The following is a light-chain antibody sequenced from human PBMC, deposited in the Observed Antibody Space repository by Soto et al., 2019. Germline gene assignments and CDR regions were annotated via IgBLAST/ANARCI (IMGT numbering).Light chain of an antibody. V-gene: IGLV2-14*01. CDR3: ISYTSSSTSYV. CDR1: SSDIGSYDY. J-gene: IGLJ1*01. Sequence: QSVLTQPASVSGPPGQSITISCTGTSSDIGSYDYVSWYQQHPGKAPNLIIYEVTDRPSGVSNRFSGSKSGSTASLTISGLQAEDEADYYCISYTSSSTSYVFGTGTKVTVL. CDR2: EVT.